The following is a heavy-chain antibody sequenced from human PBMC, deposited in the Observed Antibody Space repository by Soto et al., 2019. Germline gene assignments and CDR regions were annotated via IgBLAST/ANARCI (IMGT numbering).Heavy chain of an antibody. Sequence: ASVKVSCKASGGTFSSHAIGWVRQAPGQGLEWMGGIIPIFGTANYAQKFQGRVTITADESTSTAYMELSSLRSEDTAVYYCARYSITIFGVVIIPVGGYGMDVWGQGTTVTVSS. CDR2: IIPIFGTA. CDR3: ARYSITIFGVVIIPVGGYGMDV. J-gene: IGHJ6*02. D-gene: IGHD3-3*01. V-gene: IGHV1-69*13. CDR1: GGTFSSHA.